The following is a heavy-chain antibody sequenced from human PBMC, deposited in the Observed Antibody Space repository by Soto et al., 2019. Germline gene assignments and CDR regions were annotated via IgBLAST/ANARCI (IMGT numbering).Heavy chain of an antibody. CDR1: GYTCTSYG. CDR2: ISAYNGNT. CDR3: ARGEYFDSALDY. D-gene: IGHD3-9*01. J-gene: IGHJ4*02. Sequence: GASVKVSCKASGYTCTSYGISWVLQAPLQGLDWMGCISAYNGNTNYAQKLQGRVTMTTDTSTSTAYMELRSLRSDDTAVYYCARGEYFDSALDYWGQGTLVTVSS. V-gene: IGHV1-18*01.